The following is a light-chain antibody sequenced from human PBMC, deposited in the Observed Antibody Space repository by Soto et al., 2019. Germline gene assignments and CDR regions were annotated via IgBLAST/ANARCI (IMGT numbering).Light chain of an antibody. CDR3: CSYTGGRTHYV. V-gene: IGLV2-23*01. CDR2: EGS. Sequence: QSALTQPASVSGSPGQSITISCTGSSSDTGSYNLVSWYQQRPGKAPKLLIFEGSKRPSGISDRFSGSKSGNTASLTISGLQAEDESDYYCCSYTGGRTHYVFGPGTKLTVL. J-gene: IGLJ1*01. CDR1: SSDTGSYNL.